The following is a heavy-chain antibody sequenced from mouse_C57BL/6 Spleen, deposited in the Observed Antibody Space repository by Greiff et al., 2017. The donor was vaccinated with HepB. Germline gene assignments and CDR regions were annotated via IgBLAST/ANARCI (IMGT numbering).Heavy chain of an antibody. J-gene: IGHJ4*01. CDR3: TRWVYYYAMDY. V-gene: IGHV1-15*01. Sequence: QVQLQQSGAELVRPGASVTLSCKASGYTFTDYEMHWVKQTPVHGLEWIGAIDPETGGTAYNQKFKGKAILTADKSSSTAYMELRSLTSEDSAVYYCTRWVYYYAMDYWGQGTSVTVSS. CDR1: GYTFTDYE. CDR2: IDPETGGT.